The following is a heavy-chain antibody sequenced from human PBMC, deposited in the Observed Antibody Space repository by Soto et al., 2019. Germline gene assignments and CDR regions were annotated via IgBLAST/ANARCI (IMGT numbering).Heavy chain of an antibody. CDR3: ANDNRRGDLVLMVYAKLVYY. Sequence: GGSLRLSCAASGFTFSSYAMSWVRQAPGKGLEWVSAISGSGGSTYYADSVKGRFTISRDNSKNTLYLQMNSLRAEDTAVYYCANDNRRGDLVLMVYAKLVYYWGQGTLVTVSS. D-gene: IGHD2-8*01. CDR1: GFTFSSYA. CDR2: ISGSGGST. V-gene: IGHV3-23*01. J-gene: IGHJ1*01.